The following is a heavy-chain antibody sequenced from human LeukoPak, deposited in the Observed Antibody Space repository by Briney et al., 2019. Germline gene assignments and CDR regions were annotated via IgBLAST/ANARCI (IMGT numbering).Heavy chain of an antibody. D-gene: IGHD1-7*01. CDR2: INHSGST. Sequence: SETLSLTCAVYGGSFSGYYWSWIRQPPGKGLEWIGEINHSGSTNYNPSLKSRVTISVDTPKNQFSLKLSSVTAADTAVYYCARLRYNWNYEPHYYYYMDVWGKGTTVTVSS. V-gene: IGHV4-34*01. J-gene: IGHJ6*03. CDR3: ARLRYNWNYEPHYYYYMDV. CDR1: GGSFSGYY.